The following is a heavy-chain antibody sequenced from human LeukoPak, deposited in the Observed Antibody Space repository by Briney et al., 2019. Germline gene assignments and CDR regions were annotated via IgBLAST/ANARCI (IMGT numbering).Heavy chain of an antibody. CDR3: ARGRWELLNYFDY. CDR1: GFTFSSYA. CDR2: ISSNGGST. Sequence: GALRLSCAASGFTFSSYAMHWVRQAPGKGLEYVSAISSNGGSTYYANSVKGRFTISRDNSKNTLYLQMGSLRAEDMAVYYCARGRWELLNYFDYWGQGTLVTVSS. J-gene: IGHJ4*02. V-gene: IGHV3-64*01. D-gene: IGHD1-26*01.